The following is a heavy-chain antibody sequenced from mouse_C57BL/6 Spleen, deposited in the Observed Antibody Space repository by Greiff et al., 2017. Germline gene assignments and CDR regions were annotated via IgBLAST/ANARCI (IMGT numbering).Heavy chain of an antibody. CDR3: ARGHYYGSGGDAMDY. V-gene: IGHV1-22*01. CDR2: INPNNGGT. D-gene: IGHD1-1*01. J-gene: IGHJ4*01. Sequence: VQLQQSGPELVKPGASVKMSCKASGYTLTDYNMHLVKQSHGKSLEWIGYINPNNGGTSYNKQFKGKATLTANKSSSTAYMELCSLTSEDSAVYSCARGHYYGSGGDAMDYWGQGTSVTVSS. CDR1: GYTLTDYN.